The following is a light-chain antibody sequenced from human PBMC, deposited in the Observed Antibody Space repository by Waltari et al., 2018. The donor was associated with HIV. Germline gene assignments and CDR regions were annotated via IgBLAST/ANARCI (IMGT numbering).Light chain of an antibody. Sequence: DIVMTQSPDSMAVSLGERAAIHCKYSQSVSYSSDNKNYLAWYQQRPGQPPKLLIYWESTRESGVPDRFSGSGSGTDFTLTISSLQAEDVAVYYCKQSYRPPLTFGGGTKVEIK. CDR3: KQSYRPPLT. J-gene: IGKJ4*01. CDR1: QSVSYSSDNKNY. CDR2: WES. V-gene: IGKV4-1*01.